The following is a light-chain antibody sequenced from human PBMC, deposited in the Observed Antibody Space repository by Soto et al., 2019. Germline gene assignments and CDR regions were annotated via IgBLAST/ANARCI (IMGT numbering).Light chain of an antibody. CDR3: QQDDTYPSTGT. V-gene: IGKV1-5*03. Sequence: DIQMTQSPSTLSASVGDRVTITCRASQSISSWLAWYQQKPGKAPKLLIYKASTLESGVPSRFSGSGSGTEFTLTISSLQSDDFATYYCQQDDTYPSTGTFGQGTKVDVK. CDR2: KAS. CDR1: QSISSW. J-gene: IGKJ1*01.